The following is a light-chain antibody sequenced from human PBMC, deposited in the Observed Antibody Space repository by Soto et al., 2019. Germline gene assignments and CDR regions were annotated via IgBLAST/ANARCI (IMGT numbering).Light chain of an antibody. J-gene: IGKJ2*01. CDR2: ATS. Sequence: DIQVTQSPSSLSASVGDRVTITCRASQGISKYIAWFQQKPGKAPKPLIYATSRLQSGVPTKFSGSGSGTDFTLTISSLQPDDFATYYCQQYNSYPRTFGQGTKLE. CDR1: QGISKY. CDR3: QQYNSYPRT. V-gene: IGKV1-16*02.